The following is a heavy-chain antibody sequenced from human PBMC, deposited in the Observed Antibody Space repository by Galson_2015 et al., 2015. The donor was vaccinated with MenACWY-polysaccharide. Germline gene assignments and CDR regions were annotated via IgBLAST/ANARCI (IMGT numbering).Heavy chain of an antibody. D-gene: IGHD6-13*01. V-gene: IGHV3-23*01. J-gene: IGHJ4*02. CDR2: ISASGDST. Sequence: SLRLSCAASGFTFNNYPMSWVRLAPGKGLEWVSAISASGDSTYYVGSVKGRFAISRDNSKNTLSLQMNSLRTEDTAVYYCAKGLRGPAAGTDYFDYWGQGTLVTVSS. CDR3: AKGLRGPAAGTDYFDY. CDR1: GFTFNNYP.